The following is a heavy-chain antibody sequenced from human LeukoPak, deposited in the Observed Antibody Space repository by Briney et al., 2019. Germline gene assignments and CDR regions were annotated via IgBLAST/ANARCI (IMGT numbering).Heavy chain of an antibody. V-gene: IGHV3-21*01. J-gene: IGHJ3*02. CDR1: GFTFTSYN. CDR2: ITSSSSYI. D-gene: IGHD1-26*01. Sequence: PGGSLRLSCAASGFTFTSYNMNWVRQAPGKGLEWVSSITSSSSYIYYADSVEGRFTISRDNARNSLYLQMNSLRAEDTAVYYCARCWGSGSYLFDAFDIWGQGTMVTVSS. CDR3: ARCWGSGSYLFDAFDI.